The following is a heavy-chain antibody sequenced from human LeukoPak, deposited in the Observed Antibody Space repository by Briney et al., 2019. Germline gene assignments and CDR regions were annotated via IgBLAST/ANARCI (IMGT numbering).Heavy chain of an antibody. J-gene: IGHJ4*02. CDR1: GFTFSSSA. CDR3: ANEIRPNDY. CDR2: ISNNGGYT. Sequence: GGSLRLSCAASGFTFSSSAMSWVCQATGKGLEWVSAISNNGGYTYYADSVQGRFTISRDNSKNTLYLQMNSLRAEDTAVYYCANEIRPNDYWGQGTQVTVSS. D-gene: IGHD4-17*01. V-gene: IGHV3-23*01.